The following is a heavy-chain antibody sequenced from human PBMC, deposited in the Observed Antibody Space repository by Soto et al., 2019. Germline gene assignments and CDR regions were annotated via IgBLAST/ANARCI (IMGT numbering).Heavy chain of an antibody. CDR1: GFTFSSYW. CDR2: INSDGSST. CDR3: ARAYVDIVATHAFDI. J-gene: IGHJ3*02. D-gene: IGHD5-12*01. Sequence: PGGSLRLSCAASGFTFSSYWMHWVRQAPGKGLVWVSRINSDGSSTSYADSVKGRFTISRDNAKNTPYLQMNSLRAEDTAVYYCARAYVDIVATHAFDIWGQGTMVTVSS. V-gene: IGHV3-74*01.